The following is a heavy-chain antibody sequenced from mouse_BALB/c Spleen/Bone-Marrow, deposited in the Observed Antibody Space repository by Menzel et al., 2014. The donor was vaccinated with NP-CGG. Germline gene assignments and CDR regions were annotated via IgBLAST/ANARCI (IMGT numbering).Heavy chain of an antibody. J-gene: IGHJ2*01. CDR2: IDPSVSYT. Sequence: GAELVKPGASVKMSCKASGYTFTSYWMHWVEQRPGQGLEWIGVIDPSVSYTSYNQKFKGKATLTVDTSSSTAYMQLSSLTSEDSAVYYCTIPTARACFDYWGQGTTLTVSS. CDR1: GYTFTSYW. D-gene: IGHD3-2*01. V-gene: IGHV1S127*01. CDR3: TIPTARACFDY.